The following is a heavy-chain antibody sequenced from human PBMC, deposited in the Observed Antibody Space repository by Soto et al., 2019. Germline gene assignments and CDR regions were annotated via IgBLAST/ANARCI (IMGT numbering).Heavy chain of an antibody. V-gene: IGHV4-31*03. CDR1: GGSISSGGYY. Sequence: SETLSLTCTVSGGSISSGGYYWSWIRQHPGKGLEWIGYIYYSGSTYYNPSLKSRVTISVDTSKNQFSLKLSSVTAADTAVYYCARDRSTVRGAFDIWGQGTMVTVSS. CDR2: IYYSGST. D-gene: IGHD4-17*01. J-gene: IGHJ3*02. CDR3: ARDRSTVRGAFDI.